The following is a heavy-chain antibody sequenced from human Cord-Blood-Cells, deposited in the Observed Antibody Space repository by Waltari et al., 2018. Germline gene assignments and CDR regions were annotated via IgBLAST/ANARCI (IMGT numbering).Heavy chain of an antibody. CDR3: AKDEEYSSSSINAFDI. Sequence: EVQLLESGGGLVQPGGSLRLSCAASGFTFSSYAMSWVRQAPGKGVEGVPVISGSGGSTYYADSGKGRFTISRDNSKNTLYLQMNSLRAEDTAVYYCAKDEEYSSSSINAFDIWGQGTMVTVSS. J-gene: IGHJ3*02. CDR2: ISGSGGST. D-gene: IGHD6-6*01. V-gene: IGHV3-23*01. CDR1: GFTFSSYA.